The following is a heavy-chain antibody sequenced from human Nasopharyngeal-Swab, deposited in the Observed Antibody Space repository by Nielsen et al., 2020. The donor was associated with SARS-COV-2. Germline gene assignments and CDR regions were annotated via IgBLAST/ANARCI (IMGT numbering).Heavy chain of an antibody. V-gene: IGHV3-20*04. CDR3: ARDRKEVGITGTLRGDY. CDR2: INWNGGST. Sequence: GESLKISCAASGFTFDDYGMSWVRQAPGKGLEWVSGINWNGGSTGYADSVKGRFTISRDNANNVLYLQMDSLRAEDTALYYCARDRKEVGITGTLRGDYWGLGTMVTVSA. J-gene: IGHJ4*02. CDR1: GFTFDDYG. D-gene: IGHD1-7*01.